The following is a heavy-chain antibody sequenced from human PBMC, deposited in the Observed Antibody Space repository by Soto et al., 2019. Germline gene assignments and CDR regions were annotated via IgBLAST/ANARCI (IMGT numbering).Heavy chain of an antibody. Sequence: QVQLQESGPGLVKPSQTLSLTCTVSGGSISSGGYYWSWIRQHPGKGLAWIGYIYYSGSTYYNPSLKRRVTISVDTSKNQFSLKLSSVTAADTAVYYCARGPPGASGAYYYYGMDVWGQGTTVTVSS. CDR1: GGSISSGGYY. V-gene: IGHV4-31*03. CDR2: IYYSGST. CDR3: ARGPPGASGAYYYYGMDV. D-gene: IGHD1-26*01. J-gene: IGHJ6*02.